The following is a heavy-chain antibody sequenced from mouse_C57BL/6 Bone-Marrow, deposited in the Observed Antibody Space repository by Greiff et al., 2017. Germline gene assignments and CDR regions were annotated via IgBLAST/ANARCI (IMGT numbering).Heavy chain of an antibody. J-gene: IGHJ3*01. D-gene: IGHD1-1*01. CDR1: GYTFTSYG. V-gene: IGHV1-81*01. Sequence: QVQLQQSGAELARPGASVKLSCKASGYTFTSYGISWVKQRTGQGLEWIGEIYPRSGNTYYNEKFKGKATLTADKSSSTAYMELRSLTSEDAAVYFCARGYGSSPWFAYWGEGTLVTGSA. CDR3: ARGYGSSPWFAY. CDR2: IYPRSGNT.